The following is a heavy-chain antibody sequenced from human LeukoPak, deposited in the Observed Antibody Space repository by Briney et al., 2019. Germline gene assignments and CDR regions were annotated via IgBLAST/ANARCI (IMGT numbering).Heavy chain of an antibody. CDR1: GGSISSGGYY. J-gene: IGHJ4*02. V-gene: IGHV4-31*03. Sequence: SETLSLTCTVSGGSISSGGYYWSWIRQHPGKGLEWIGYIYYSGSTYYNPSLKSRVTISVDTSKNQFSLKLSSVTAADTAVYYCARARVPAARWGVYFDYWGQGTLVTVSS. CDR3: ARARVPAARWGVYFDY. CDR2: IYYSGST. D-gene: IGHD2-2*01.